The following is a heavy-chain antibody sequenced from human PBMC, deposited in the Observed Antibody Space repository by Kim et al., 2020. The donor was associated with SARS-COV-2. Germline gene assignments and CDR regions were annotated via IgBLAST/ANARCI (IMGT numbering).Heavy chain of an antibody. J-gene: IGHJ4*01. Sequence: SETLSLTCTVSGGSISSSSYYWGWIRQPPGKGLEWIGTVYYRGNTYYNPSRKSRVTISVDTSKSQFSLNLNSVTAADTAVYYCARQVDTTSWYRLDYWG. CDR3: ARQVDTTSWYRLDY. CDR2: VYYRGNT. V-gene: IGHV4-39*01. CDR1: GGSISSSSYY. D-gene: IGHD6-13*01.